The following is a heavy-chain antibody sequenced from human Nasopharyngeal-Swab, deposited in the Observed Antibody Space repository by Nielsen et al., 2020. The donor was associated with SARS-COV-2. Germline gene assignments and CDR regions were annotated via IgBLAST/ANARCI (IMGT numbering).Heavy chain of an antibody. Sequence: GESLKISCAASGFTFSIHWMSWVRQAPGKGPEWVAHIKEDGSEKFYVDSVRGRFTISRDNAKNSLYLQMNSLTAEDTAVYYCAKEEYQLLQYYFDYWGQGTLVTVSS. CDR2: IKEDGSEK. D-gene: IGHD2-2*01. V-gene: IGHV3-7*03. CDR3: AKEEYQLLQYYFDY. CDR1: GFTFSIHW. J-gene: IGHJ4*02.